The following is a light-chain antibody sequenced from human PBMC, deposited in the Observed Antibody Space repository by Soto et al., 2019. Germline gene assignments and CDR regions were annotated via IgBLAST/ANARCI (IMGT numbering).Light chain of an antibody. CDR2: GAS. Sequence: EIVLTQAAGTLSLSPGERATLSCRASQSVSSSFLAWYQQTPGQAPRLLIYGASNRATGSPDRFSDSGSGTDYALTVSRLERDDVAVYYWQQYGRSPLTFGGGTKVQI. CDR1: QSVSSSF. J-gene: IGKJ4*01. V-gene: IGKV3-20*01. CDR3: QQYGRSPLT.